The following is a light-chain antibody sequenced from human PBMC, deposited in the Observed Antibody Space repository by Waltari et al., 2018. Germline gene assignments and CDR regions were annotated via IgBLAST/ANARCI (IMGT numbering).Light chain of an antibody. CDR2: WAS. V-gene: IGKV4-1*01. Sequence: DIVMTQSPDSLPVSLGERAPINCKSSQSVLSSSDNKNYLSWYQQKPGQPPKLLIYWASTRESGVPDRFSGSGSGTDFTLTISTLQAEDVAVYYCHQYYSSLQTFGQWTKVEIK. CDR3: HQYYSSLQT. CDR1: QSVLSSSDNKNY. J-gene: IGKJ1*01.